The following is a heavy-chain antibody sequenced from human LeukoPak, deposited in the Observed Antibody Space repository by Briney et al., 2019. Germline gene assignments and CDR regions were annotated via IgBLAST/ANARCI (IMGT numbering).Heavy chain of an antibody. CDR3: ARDQYCSGGSCYSTLDY. Sequence: GGSLRLSCAASGFTFSSYSMNWVRQAPGKGLEWVSYISSSSSTIYYADSVKGRFTISRDNSKNTLYLQMNSLRAEDTAVYYRARDQYCSGGSCYSTLDYWGQGILVTFSS. J-gene: IGHJ4*02. CDR2: ISSSSSTI. CDR1: GFTFSSYS. D-gene: IGHD2-15*01. V-gene: IGHV3-48*01.